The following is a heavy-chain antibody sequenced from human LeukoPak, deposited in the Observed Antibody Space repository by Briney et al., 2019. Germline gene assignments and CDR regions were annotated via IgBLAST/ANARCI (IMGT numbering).Heavy chain of an antibody. V-gene: IGHV4-39*07. J-gene: IGHJ3*02. CDR3: AKEAPTDYAFDI. CDR1: GGSISSSSYY. Sequence: PSETLSPTCTVSGGSISSSSYYWGWIRQPPGKGLEWIGNIYYSGSTYYNPSLKSRVTISVDTSKKQLSLRLSSVTAADTAVYYCAKEAPTDYAFDIWGQGTMVTVS. D-gene: IGHD3/OR15-3a*01. CDR2: IYYSGST.